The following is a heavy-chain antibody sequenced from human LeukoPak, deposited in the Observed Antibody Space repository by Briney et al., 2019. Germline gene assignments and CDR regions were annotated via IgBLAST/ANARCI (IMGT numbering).Heavy chain of an antibody. CDR2: INPNSGGT. Sequence: ASVKVSCKASGYTFTGYYMHWVRQAPGQGLEWMGWINPNSGGTNYAQKFQGRVTMTRDTSISTAYMELSRLRSDDTAVYYCANPGQTSKGVWFDYWGQGTLVTVSS. D-gene: IGHD3-16*01. CDR3: ANPGQTSKGVWFDY. V-gene: IGHV1-2*02. J-gene: IGHJ4*02. CDR1: GYTFTGYY.